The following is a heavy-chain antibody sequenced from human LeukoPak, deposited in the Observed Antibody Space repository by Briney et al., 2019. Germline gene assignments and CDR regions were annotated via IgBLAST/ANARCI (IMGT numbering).Heavy chain of an antibody. Sequence: ASVKVSCKASGYTFTSYGISWVRQAPGQGLEWMGWISAYNGNTNYAQKLQGRVTMTTDTSTSTAYMELRSLRSDDTAVYYCARDYYYDSSGYSPQDYWGQGTLSPSPQ. J-gene: IGHJ4*02. V-gene: IGHV1-18*01. CDR1: GYTFTSYG. D-gene: IGHD3-22*01. CDR2: ISAYNGNT. CDR3: ARDYYYDSSGYSPQDY.